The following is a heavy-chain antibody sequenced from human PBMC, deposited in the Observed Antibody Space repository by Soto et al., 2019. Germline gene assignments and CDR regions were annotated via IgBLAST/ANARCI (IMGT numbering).Heavy chain of an antibody. CDR3: ARQEHCSSTSCYKVDS. Sequence: GEALKIACTGSGNSFTSYWIGWVRQMPGKGLEWMGTVYLGDSNTRYSPTFQGQVTISADRSISTAYLQWSSLKASDTAMYYCARQEHCSSTSCYKVDSWGQGTLVTVSS. CDR1: GNSFTSYW. V-gene: IGHV5-51*01. CDR2: VYLGDSNT. J-gene: IGHJ4*02. D-gene: IGHD2-2*02.